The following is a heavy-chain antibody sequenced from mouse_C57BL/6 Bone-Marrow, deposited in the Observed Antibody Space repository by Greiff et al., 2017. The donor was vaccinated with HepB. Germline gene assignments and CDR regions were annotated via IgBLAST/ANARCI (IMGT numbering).Heavy chain of an antibody. V-gene: IGHV1-82*01. D-gene: IGHD1-1*01. J-gene: IGHJ4*01. Sequence: VKLQQSGPELVKPGASVKISCKASGYAFSSSWMNWVKQRPGKGLEWIGRIYPGDGDTNYNGKFKGKATLTADKSSSTAYMQLSSLTSEDSAVYFCARERDYYGSSYEDAMDYWGQGTSVTVSS. CDR2: IYPGDGDT. CDR3: ARERDYYGSSYEDAMDY. CDR1: GYAFSSSW.